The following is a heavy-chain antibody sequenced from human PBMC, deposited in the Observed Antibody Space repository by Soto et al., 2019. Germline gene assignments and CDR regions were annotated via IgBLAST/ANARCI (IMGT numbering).Heavy chain of an antibody. Sequence: SETLSLTCAVYGGSFSGYYWSWIRQPPGKGLEWIGDINHSGSTNYNPSLKSRVTISVDTSKNQFSLKLSSVTAADTAVYYCARGRKQSHYYYYGMDVWGQGTTVTVSS. D-gene: IGHD4-4*01. CDR3: ARGRKQSHYYYYGMDV. V-gene: IGHV4-34*01. CDR1: GGSFSGYY. J-gene: IGHJ6*02. CDR2: INHSGST.